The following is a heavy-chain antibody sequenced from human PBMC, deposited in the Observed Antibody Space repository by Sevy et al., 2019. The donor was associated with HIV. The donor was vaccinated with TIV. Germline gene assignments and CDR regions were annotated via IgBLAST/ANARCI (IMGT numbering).Heavy chain of an antibody. CDR1: GFTFSSYA. D-gene: IGHD3-3*01. J-gene: IGHJ6*02. Sequence: GGSLRLSCAASGFTFSSYAMHWVRQAPGKGLEWVAVISYDGNNKYYADSVKGRFTISRDNSKNTLYLQMNSLRAEDTAVYYCARDGVLRFLEWSYTGMDVWGQGTTVTVSS. CDR3: ARDGVLRFLEWSYTGMDV. CDR2: ISYDGNNK. V-gene: IGHV3-30-3*01.